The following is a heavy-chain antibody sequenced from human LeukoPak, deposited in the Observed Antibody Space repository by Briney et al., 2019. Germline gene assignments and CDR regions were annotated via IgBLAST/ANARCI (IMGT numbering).Heavy chain of an antibody. J-gene: IGHJ6*02. D-gene: IGHD2-15*01. CDR3: ARTGYCSGGSCYSASPYGMDV. CDR1: GGSISSYY. V-gene: IGHV4-34*01. CDR2: INHSGST. Sequence: PSETLSLTCTASGGSISSYYWSWIRQPPGKGLEWIGEINHSGSTNYNPSLKSRVTISVDTSKNQFSLKLSSVTAADTAVYYCARTGYCSGGSCYSASPYGMDVWGQGTTVTVSS.